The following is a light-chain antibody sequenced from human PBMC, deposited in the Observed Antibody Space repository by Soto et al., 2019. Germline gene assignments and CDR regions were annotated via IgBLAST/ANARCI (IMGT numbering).Light chain of an antibody. CDR3: QSYDSSLSGSV. Sequence: QSVLTQPPSVSGAPGQRVTISCTGSSSNIGAGYDVHWYQQLPGTAPKLLIYGNSNRPSGVPDRFSGSKSGTSASLAITGLQAEDEADYYCQSYDSSLSGSVFCGGTKHTVL. V-gene: IGLV1-40*01. J-gene: IGLJ3*02. CDR1: SSNIGAGYD. CDR2: GNS.